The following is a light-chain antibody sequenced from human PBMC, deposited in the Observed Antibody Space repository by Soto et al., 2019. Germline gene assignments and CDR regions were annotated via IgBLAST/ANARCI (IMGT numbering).Light chain of an antibody. CDR1: SSDVGGYNY. J-gene: IGLJ1*01. V-gene: IGLV2-14*01. Sequence: QSALTQPPSASGSPGQSVAISCTGTSSDVGGYNYVSWYQQHPGKAPKLMIYEVSNRPSGVSNRFSGSKSGNTASLTISGLQAEDEADYYCNSYTSSTTSVFGTGTKLTVL. CDR3: NSYTSSTTSV. CDR2: EVS.